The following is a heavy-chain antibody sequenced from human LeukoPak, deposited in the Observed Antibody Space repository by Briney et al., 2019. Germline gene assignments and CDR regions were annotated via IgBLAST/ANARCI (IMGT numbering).Heavy chain of an antibody. D-gene: IGHD3-3*02. J-gene: IGHJ5*02. CDR1: GGSISSGGHY. CDR2: IFYSGST. V-gene: IGHV4-31*03. CDR3: ATSPRRALANWFDP. Sequence: PSETLSLTCTVSGGSISSGGHYWTWIRQLPGKGLEWIGYIFYSGSTYYNPSLKSRVTISVDTSKNQFSLKLSSVTAADTAVYYCATSPRRALANWFDPWGQGTLVTVSS.